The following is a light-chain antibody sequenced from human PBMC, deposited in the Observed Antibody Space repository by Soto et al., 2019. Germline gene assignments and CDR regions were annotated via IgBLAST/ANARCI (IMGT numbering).Light chain of an antibody. CDR3: GSWASSMSAYV. CDR2: DDD. Sequence: SVLTQLPAGSAAPGQKATISGSGRGANIGDNSVSWYQQLPGTAPKLLIYDDDKRPSGIPDRFSGSKSGTSATLGITGFQTGDEADYYCGSWASSMSAYVFGTGTKVTVL. CDR1: GANIGDNS. J-gene: IGLJ1*01. V-gene: IGLV1-51*01.